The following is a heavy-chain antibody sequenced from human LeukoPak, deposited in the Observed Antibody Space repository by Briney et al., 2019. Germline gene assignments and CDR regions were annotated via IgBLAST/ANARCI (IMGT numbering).Heavy chain of an antibody. Sequence: GGSLRLSCVASGFTFSSYWMSWVRQAPGKGLEWVANIKQDGSEKYYVDSVKGRFTISRDNAKNSLHLQMNSLRAEDTAVYYCARLSDSSGTPRSDYWGQGTLVTVSS. D-gene: IGHD3-22*01. CDR1: GFTFSSYW. J-gene: IGHJ4*02. CDR3: ARLSDSSGTPRSDY. CDR2: IKQDGSEK. V-gene: IGHV3-7*03.